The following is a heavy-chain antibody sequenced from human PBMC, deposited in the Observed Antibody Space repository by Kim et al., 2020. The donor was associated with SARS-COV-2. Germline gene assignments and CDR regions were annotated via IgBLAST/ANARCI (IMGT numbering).Heavy chain of an antibody. V-gene: IGHV3-30*01. CDR2: SNK. D-gene: IGHD3-10*01. J-gene: IGHJ6*02. CDR3: ANTMARMDV. Sequence: SNKHYAASVKGQFTISSDNSKNTLYLQMNSLRAEDTAVYYCANTMARMDVWGQGTTVTVSS.